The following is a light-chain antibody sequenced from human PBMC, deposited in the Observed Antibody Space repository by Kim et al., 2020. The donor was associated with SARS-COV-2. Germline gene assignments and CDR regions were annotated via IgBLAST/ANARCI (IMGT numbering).Light chain of an antibody. CDR2: HNN. CDR3: QSYDISNQV. J-gene: IGLJ3*02. Sequence: GKTVTISCTRSSGSIASNYVQWYQQRPGSSPTTIIYHNNQRPSGVPDRFSGSIDSSSNSASLTISGLKTEDEADYYCQSYDISNQVFGGGTQLTVL. V-gene: IGLV6-57*01. CDR1: SGSIASNY.